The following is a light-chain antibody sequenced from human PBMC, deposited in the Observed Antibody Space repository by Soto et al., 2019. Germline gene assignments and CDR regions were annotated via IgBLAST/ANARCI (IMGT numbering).Light chain of an antibody. CDR2: DAS. V-gene: IGKV3-15*01. Sequence: ETMMTQSPDTLSVSLGEGATLSCRASQSLRSSLAWYQQKPGQAPRLLIYDASTRATGIPARFSGSGSGTDFTLTISGLQYEDFEVYYCQQYNNWPQTFGQGTKVDIK. CDR1: QSLRSS. J-gene: IGKJ1*01. CDR3: QQYNNWPQT.